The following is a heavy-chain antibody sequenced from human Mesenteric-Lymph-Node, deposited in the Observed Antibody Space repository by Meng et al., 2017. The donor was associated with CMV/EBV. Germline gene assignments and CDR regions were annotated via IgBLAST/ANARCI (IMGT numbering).Heavy chain of an antibody. Sequence: FCFSRYAMSWVRQAPGKGLEWVSAISGSGGSTYYADSVKGRFTISRDNSKNTLYLQMNSLRAEDTAVYYCAKDLVWFRELGVDNFDYWGQGTLVTVSS. CDR3: AKDLVWFRELGVDNFDY. J-gene: IGHJ4*02. D-gene: IGHD3-10*01. V-gene: IGHV3-23*01. CDR2: ISGSGGST. CDR1: FCFSRYA.